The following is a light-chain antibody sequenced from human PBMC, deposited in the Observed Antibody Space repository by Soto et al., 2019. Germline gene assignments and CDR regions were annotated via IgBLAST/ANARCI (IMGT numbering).Light chain of an antibody. V-gene: IGKV3-15*01. J-gene: IGKJ4*01. CDR1: QSVSSSY. Sequence: EIVLTQSPGTLSLSPGERATLSCRASQSVSSSYLAWYQQKPGQAPRLLIYGASTRATGVPARFSGSGSATQFTLTISSLQSEDCGFYYCQQYKQWPVAFGGGTKWIS. CDR3: QQYKQWPVA. CDR2: GAS.